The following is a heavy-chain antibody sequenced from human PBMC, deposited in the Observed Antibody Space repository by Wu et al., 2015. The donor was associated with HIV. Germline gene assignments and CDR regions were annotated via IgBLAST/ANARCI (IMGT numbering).Heavy chain of an antibody. CDR3: ARQMSYYYYYMDV. J-gene: IGHJ6*03. CDR2: ISPIDGTT. Sequence: QVQLVQSGAEVKKPGASVKVSCMASGYTFTSYYMHWVRQAPGQGLEWMGIISPIDGTTNYAQKFRGRVTMTRDTSTRTVYMELSSLRSEDTAVYYCARQMSYYYYYMDVWGKGTTVTVSS. V-gene: IGHV1-46*01. CDR1: GYTFTSYY.